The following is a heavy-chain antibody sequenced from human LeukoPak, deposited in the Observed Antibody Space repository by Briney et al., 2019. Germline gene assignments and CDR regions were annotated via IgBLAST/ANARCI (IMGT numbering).Heavy chain of an antibody. CDR1: GFTFSSYS. V-gene: IGHV3-21*01. Sequence: GGSLRLSCAASGFTFSSYSMNWVRQAPGKGLEWVSSTSSSSSYIYYADSVKGRFTISRDNAKNSLYLQMNSLRAEDTAVYYCARVPAAVAGTGSDYWGQGTLVTVSS. J-gene: IGHJ4*02. CDR2: TSSSSSYI. CDR3: ARVPAAVAGTGSDY. D-gene: IGHD6-19*01.